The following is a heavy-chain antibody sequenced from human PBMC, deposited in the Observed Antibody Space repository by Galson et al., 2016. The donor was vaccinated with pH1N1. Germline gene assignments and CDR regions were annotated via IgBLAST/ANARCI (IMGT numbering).Heavy chain of an antibody. CDR3: ARERAFGGVIEY. J-gene: IGHJ4*02. D-gene: IGHD3-16*01. CDR1: GFTFSDYC. Sequence: SLRLSCAASGFTFSDYCMTWIRQAPGKGLDWVSHICSSGPNIFYADSVKGRVTISRDDARNTLFLQMDSLRVEDTAVYCCARERAFGGVIEYWGQGTLVTVSS. V-gene: IGHV3-11*04. CDR2: ICSSGPNI.